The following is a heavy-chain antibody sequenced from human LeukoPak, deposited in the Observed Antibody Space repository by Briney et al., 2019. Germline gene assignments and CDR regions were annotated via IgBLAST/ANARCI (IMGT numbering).Heavy chain of an antibody. D-gene: IGHD3-10*01. CDR3: ARAGIRGVIAYYYYMDV. J-gene: IGHJ6*03. V-gene: IGHV5-51*01. CDR1: GYTFTSYW. Sequence: GASVKVSCKVSGYTFTSYWIGWVRQMRGKGLEWMGVIYPGDSDTRYSPSFQGQVTISADKSISTAYLQWSSLKASDTAMYYCARAGIRGVIAYYYYMDVWGKGTTVTVSS. CDR2: IYPGDSDT.